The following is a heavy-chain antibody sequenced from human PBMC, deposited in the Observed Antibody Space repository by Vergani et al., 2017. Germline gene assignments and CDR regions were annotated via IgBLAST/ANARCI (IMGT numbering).Heavy chain of an antibody. CDR3: ARDCTSGGCPNNYGMDV. D-gene: IGHD2-8*01. V-gene: IGHV3-11*04. J-gene: IGHJ6*02. CDR1: GFTFSDYY. CDR2: ISSSGSTI. Sequence: VHLLESGGGLVKPGGSLRLSCAASGFTFSDYYMSWIRQAPGKGLEWVSYISSSGSTIYYADSVKGRFTISRDNTNNSLFLQLRSLGAEDAAVYYCARDCTSGGCPNNYGMDVWGQGATVTVSS.